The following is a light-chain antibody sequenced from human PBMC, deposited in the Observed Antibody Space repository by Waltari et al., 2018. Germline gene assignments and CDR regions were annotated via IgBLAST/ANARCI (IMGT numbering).Light chain of an antibody. CDR3: QHDHTPPWT. CDR1: QDINKE. J-gene: IGKJ1*01. Sequence: DIQLTQSPSSLSASVGDRHTVTCRASQDINKELSWYQQKPGKAPTILIYGASTLQTGVSSRFSGSGSGTDFTLTISSRQPEDAASYYCQHDHTPPWTFGQGTKVEIK. V-gene: IGKV1-27*01. CDR2: GAS.